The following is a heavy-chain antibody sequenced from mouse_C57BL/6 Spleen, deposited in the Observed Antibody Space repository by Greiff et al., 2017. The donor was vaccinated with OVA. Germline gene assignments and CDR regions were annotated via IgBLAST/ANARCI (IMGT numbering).Heavy chain of an antibody. D-gene: IGHD2-3*01. J-gene: IGHJ1*03. CDR3: ARGGVYEYLYFDF. Sequence: QVQLQQPGPELVKPGASVKLSCKASGYTFTSYWMHWVKQRPGQGLEWIGNINPSNGGTNYNEKFKSKATLTVDKSSSTAYMQLSSLTSEDSAVYYCARGGVYEYLYFDFWGTGTTVTVSS. CDR1: GYTFTSYW. CDR2: INPSNGGT. V-gene: IGHV1-53*01.